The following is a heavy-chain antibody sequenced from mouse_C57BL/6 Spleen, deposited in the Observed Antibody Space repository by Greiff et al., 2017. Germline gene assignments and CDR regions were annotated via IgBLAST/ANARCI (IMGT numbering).Heavy chain of an antibody. CDR1: GNTFTSYW. Sequence: QVQLQQPGAELVKPGASVKMSCKASGNTFTSYWITWVKQRPGQGLEWIGDIYPGSGSTNYNEKFKSKATLTVDTSSSTAYMQLSSLTSEDSAVYYCARGSNYYAMDYWGQGTSVTVSS. V-gene: IGHV1-55*01. CDR2: IYPGSGST. D-gene: IGHD2-5*01. J-gene: IGHJ4*01. CDR3: ARGSNYYAMDY.